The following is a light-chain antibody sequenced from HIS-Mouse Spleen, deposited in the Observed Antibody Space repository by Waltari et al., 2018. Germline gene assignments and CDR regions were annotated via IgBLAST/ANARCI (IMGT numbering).Light chain of an antibody. Sequence: SYELTQPPSVSVSPGQTASITCSGAKLGDKYACWYQQKPGQSPVLVIYQDSKRPSGIPERFSGSNSGNTATLTIGGTQAMDEADYYCQAWDSSYSVFGGGTKLTVL. V-gene: IGLV3-1*01. CDR3: QAWDSSYSV. CDR2: QDS. CDR1: KLGDKY. J-gene: IGLJ2*01.